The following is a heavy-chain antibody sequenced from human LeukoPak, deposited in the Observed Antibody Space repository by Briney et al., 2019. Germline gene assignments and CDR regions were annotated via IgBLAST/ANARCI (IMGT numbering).Heavy chain of an antibody. Sequence: SETLSLTCTVSGGSISSTSYYWGWIRQPPGKGLEWIGSIYWRGRTYYNPSLKSRVTISVDTSKNQFSLKVSSVTAADTAVYYCARHRSSYDQEYFFGYWGQGTLVTVSS. CDR3: ARHRSSYDQEYFFGY. CDR2: IYWRGRT. J-gene: IGHJ4*02. D-gene: IGHD5-12*01. CDR1: GGSISSTSYY. V-gene: IGHV4-39*01.